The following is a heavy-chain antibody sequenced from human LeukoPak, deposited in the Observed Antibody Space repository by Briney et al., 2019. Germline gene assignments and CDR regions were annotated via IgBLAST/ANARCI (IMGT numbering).Heavy chain of an antibody. Sequence: SETLSLTCAVSGGSISSSNWWSWVRQPPGKGLEWIGEIYHSGSTNYNPSLKSRVTIPVDKSKNQFSLKLSSVTAADTAVYYCARSSGWGYYYYYMDVWGKGTTVTVSS. J-gene: IGHJ6*03. CDR1: GGSISSSNW. D-gene: IGHD6-19*01. V-gene: IGHV4-4*02. CDR2: IYHSGST. CDR3: ARSSGWGYYYYYMDV.